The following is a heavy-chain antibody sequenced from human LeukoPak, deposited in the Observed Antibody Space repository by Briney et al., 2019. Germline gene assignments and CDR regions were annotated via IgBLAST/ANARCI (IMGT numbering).Heavy chain of an antibody. CDR3: AGYGGYWDWYFDL. D-gene: IGHD4-23*01. Sequence: SETLSLTCTVSGGSISSYYWSWIRQPAGKGLEWIGRIYTSGSTNYNPSLKSRVTMSVDTSKNQFSLKLNSVTAADTAVYYCAGYGGYWDWYFDLWGRGTPVTVSP. V-gene: IGHV4-4*07. CDR2: IYTSGST. J-gene: IGHJ2*01. CDR1: GGSISSYY.